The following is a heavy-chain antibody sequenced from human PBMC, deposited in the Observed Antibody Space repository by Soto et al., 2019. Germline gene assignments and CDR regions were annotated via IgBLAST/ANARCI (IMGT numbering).Heavy chain of an antibody. J-gene: IGHJ4*02. CDR3: ARPHYYGSGSYYLRSYYFDY. D-gene: IGHD3-10*01. CDR2: INHSGST. V-gene: IGHV4-34*01. Sequence: SETLSLTCAVYGGSFSGYYWSWIRQPPGKGLEWIGEINHSGSTNYNPSLKSRVTISVDTSKNQFSLKLSSVTAADTAVYYCARPHYYGSGSYYLRSYYFDYWGQGTLVTVSS. CDR1: GGSFSGYY.